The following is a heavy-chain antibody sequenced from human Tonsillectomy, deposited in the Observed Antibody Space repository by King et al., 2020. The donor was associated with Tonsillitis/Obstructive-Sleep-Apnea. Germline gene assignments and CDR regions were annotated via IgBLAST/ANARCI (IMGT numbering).Heavy chain of an antibody. V-gene: IGHV3-30*01. D-gene: IGHD6-13*01. Sequence: VQLVESGGGVVQPGRSLRLSCAASGFTFSTYAMHWVRQAPGKGLEWVAIISYDGTDKYYADSVKGRFTISRDNSKNTLYLQMNSLTAEDTAVYYCARTGSWYAYYHSYMDVWGKGTTVTVSS. J-gene: IGHJ6*03. CDR2: ISYDGTDK. CDR3: ARTGSWYAYYHSYMDV. CDR1: GFTFSTYA.